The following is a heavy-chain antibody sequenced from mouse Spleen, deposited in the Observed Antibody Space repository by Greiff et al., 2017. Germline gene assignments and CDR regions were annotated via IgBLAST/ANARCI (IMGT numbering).Heavy chain of an antibody. Sequence: QVQLQQSGAELVRPGASVTLSCKASGYTFTDYEMHWVKQTPVHGLEWIGAIDPETGGTAYNQKFKGKAILTADKSSSTAYMELRSLTSEDSAVYYCTRRLSGDAMDYWGQGTSVTVSS. CDR1: GYTFTDYE. CDR2: IDPETGGT. CDR3: TRRLSGDAMDY. V-gene: IGHV1-15*01. D-gene: IGHD1-2*01. J-gene: IGHJ4*01.